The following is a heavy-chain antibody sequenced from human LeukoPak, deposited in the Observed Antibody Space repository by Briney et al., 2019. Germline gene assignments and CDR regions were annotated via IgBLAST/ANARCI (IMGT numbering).Heavy chain of an antibody. J-gene: IGHJ6*03. D-gene: IGHD3-10*01. CDR2: IKSKTDGGTT. CDR1: GFTFSNAW. V-gene: IGHV3-15*01. CDR3: TTWGGEGSGSYFHHYYYYYMDV. Sequence: GGSLRLSCAASGFTFSNAWMSWVRQAPGKGLEWVGRIKSKTDGGTTDYAAPVKGRFTISRDDSKNTLYLQMNSLKTEDTAVYYCTTWGGEGSGSYFHHYYYYYMDVWGKGTTVTISS.